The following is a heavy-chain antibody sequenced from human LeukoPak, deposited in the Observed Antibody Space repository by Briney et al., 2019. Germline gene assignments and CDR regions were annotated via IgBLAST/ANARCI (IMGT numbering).Heavy chain of an antibody. CDR3: ARCPPRDSGGYTQYYFDY. V-gene: IGHV3-21*01. J-gene: IGHJ4*02. Sequence: GGSLRLSCAASGFTFSGYSMNWVRQAPGKRLERVSSISSSGSYIYHADSVKGRFTISRDNAKNSLYLQMHSLRAEDTAVYYCARCPPRDSGGYTQYYFDYWGQGTLVTVSS. D-gene: IGHD3-22*01. CDR1: GFTFSGYS. CDR2: ISSSGSYI.